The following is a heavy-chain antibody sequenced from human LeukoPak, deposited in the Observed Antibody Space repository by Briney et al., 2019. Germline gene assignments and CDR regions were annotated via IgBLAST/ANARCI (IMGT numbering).Heavy chain of an antibody. Sequence: SETLSLTCAVYGGSFSGYYWSWIRQPPGKGLEWIGEINHSGSTNYNPSLKSRVTISVDTSKNQFSLKLSSVTAADTAVYYCARGTPALLRFLEWFNWFDPWGQGTLVTVSS. D-gene: IGHD3-3*01. J-gene: IGHJ5*02. CDR1: GGSFSGYY. CDR3: ARGTPALLRFLEWFNWFDP. V-gene: IGHV4-34*01. CDR2: INHSGST.